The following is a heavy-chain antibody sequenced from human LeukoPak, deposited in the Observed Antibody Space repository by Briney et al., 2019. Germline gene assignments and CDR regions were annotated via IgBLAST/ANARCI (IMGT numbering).Heavy chain of an antibody. CDR2: IYHSGST. D-gene: IGHD2-15*01. V-gene: IGHV4-4*02. CDR3: ARGRDTVSTPFDY. Sequence: SGTLSLTCAVSGGSISSSNWWSWVRQPPGKGLEWIGEIYHSGSTNYNPSLESRVSISVDTSKNQFSLKVNSVTAADTAVYYCARGRDTVSTPFDYWGQGTLVTVSS. J-gene: IGHJ4*02. CDR1: GGSISSSNW.